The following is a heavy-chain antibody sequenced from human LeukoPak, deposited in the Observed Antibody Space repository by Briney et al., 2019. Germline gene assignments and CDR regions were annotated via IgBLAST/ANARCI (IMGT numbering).Heavy chain of an antibody. Sequence: GESLTLSCAASGITFSTSGMHWVRQAAGRGLEWVAFMRHDGSNDKYADSVKGQFTIYRDNSKNTLYLQMNSLIVGGTAGYFFSKERTVVVPDYGGLCDPGGQGTRVSVSS. V-gene: IGHV3-30*02. CDR3: SKERTVVVPDYGGLCDP. J-gene: IGHJ5*02. CDR2: MRHDGSND. D-gene: IGHD2-15*01. CDR1: GITFSTSG.